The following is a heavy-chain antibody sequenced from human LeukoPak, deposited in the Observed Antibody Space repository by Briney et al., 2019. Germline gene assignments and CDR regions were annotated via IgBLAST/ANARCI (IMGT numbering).Heavy chain of an antibody. J-gene: IGHJ4*02. CDR2: ISGGGDST. Sequence: GGSLRLSCAASGFTFSSYAMSWVRQAPGKGLGWVSVISGGGDSTYYADSVKGRCTISRDNSKNTLFLQMNSLRDEDTAVYYCAKSLSKYGQQLFDYWGQGSLVTVSS. CDR1: GFTFSSYA. V-gene: IGHV3-23*01. CDR3: AKSLSKYGQQLFDY. D-gene: IGHD6-13*01.